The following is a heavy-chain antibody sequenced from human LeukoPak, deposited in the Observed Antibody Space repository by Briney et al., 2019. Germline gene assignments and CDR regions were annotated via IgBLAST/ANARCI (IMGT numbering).Heavy chain of an antibody. CDR2: IHHSVSP. CDR3: ARDILMVGATHYFDY. V-gene: IGHV4-59*01. Sequence: PSETLSLTCAVSGGSISTYYWSWIRQPPGKGLEWIGYIHHSVSPTYNPSLKSRVTISVDTSKNQFSLKVSSVTAADTAVYYCARDILMVGATHYFDYWGQGTPVTVSS. CDR1: GGSISTYY. J-gene: IGHJ4*02. D-gene: IGHD1-26*01.